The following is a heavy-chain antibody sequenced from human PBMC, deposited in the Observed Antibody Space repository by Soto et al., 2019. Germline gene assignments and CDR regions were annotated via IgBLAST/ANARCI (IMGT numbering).Heavy chain of an antibody. CDR3: ARGEVYYYYGMDV. V-gene: IGHV4-30-2*01. J-gene: IGHJ6*02. Sequence: SETLSLTCAVSGGSISSGGYSWTWIRQPPGKGLEWIGYIYHSGSTYYNPSLKSRVTISVDRSKNQFSLKLSSVTAADTAVYYCARGEVYYYYGMDVWGQGTTVTVSS. CDR2: IYHSGST. CDR1: GGSISSGGYS.